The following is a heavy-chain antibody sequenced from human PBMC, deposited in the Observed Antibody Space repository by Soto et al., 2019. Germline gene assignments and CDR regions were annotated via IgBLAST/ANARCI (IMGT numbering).Heavy chain of an antibody. J-gene: IGHJ6*02. D-gene: IGHD4-17*01. CDR3: AREDDYGYRSIHYGLDV. V-gene: IGHV3-30-3*01. Sequence: GGSLPLSCASSVFTFNIYALHWVRQAPGKGLEWVAVISFDGTKKYYSDSVKGRFTISRDNLKNTLYLQMNNLRVEDAALYFCAREDDYGYRSIHYGLDVWGQGTTVTVSS. CDR1: VFTFNIYA. CDR2: ISFDGTKK.